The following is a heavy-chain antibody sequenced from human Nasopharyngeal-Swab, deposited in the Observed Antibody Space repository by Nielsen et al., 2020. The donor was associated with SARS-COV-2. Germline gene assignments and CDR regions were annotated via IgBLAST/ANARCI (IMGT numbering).Heavy chain of an antibody. CDR1: GFTFSSYC. D-gene: IGHD6-6*01. Sequence: GGSLRLSCASSGFTFSSYCMIWVRQAPGKGLEWVANLRQDGSEPYYVYSVKGRFTISRDNAKNSLYLQMNSLRAEDTAVYYCARVRTESIAARPGVYYYYYYMDVWGKGTKVTVSS. CDR2: LRQDGSEP. V-gene: IGHV3-7*03. CDR3: ARVRTESIAARPGVYYYYYYMDV. J-gene: IGHJ6*03.